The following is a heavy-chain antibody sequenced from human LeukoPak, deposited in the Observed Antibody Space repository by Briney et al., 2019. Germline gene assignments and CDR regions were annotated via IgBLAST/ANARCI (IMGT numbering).Heavy chain of an antibody. CDR1: GFTFSIYG. D-gene: IGHD1-14*01. CDR2: LSGSGDST. Sequence: PGGSLRLSCAVSGFTFSIYGMGWVRQAPGKGLEWVSALSGSGDSTYYADSVKGRFTFSRDNSKNTLFLQMNSLRAEDTAIYYCAKEKALPRAGIDYWGQGTLVTVSS. CDR3: AKEKALPRAGIDY. V-gene: IGHV3-23*01. J-gene: IGHJ4*02.